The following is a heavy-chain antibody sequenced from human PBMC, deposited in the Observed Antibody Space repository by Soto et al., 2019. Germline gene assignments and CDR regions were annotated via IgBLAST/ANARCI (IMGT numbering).Heavy chain of an antibody. Sequence: SETLSLTCTVSGGAISSYYWTWIRQPPGKGLEWTGHIYYSGTTNYNPSLKSRVTISVDTSKNQFSLKLSSVTAADTAVYYCARFGGGPSYFYYYMDVWGKGTTVTVSS. J-gene: IGHJ6*03. D-gene: IGHD3-10*01. CDR1: GGAISSYY. V-gene: IGHV4-59*08. CDR3: ARFGGGPSYFYYYMDV. CDR2: IYYSGTT.